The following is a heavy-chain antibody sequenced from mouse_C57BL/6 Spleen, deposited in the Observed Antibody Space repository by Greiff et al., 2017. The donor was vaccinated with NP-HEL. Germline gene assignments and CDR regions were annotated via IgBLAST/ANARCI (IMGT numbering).Heavy chain of an antibody. CDR1: GFTFSSYA. V-gene: IGHV5-4*01. J-gene: IGHJ4*01. Sequence: VQLKQSGGGLVKPGGSLKLSCAASGFTFSSYAMSWVRQTPEKRLEWVATISDGGRYTYYPDNVKGRFTISRDNAKNNLYLQMSHLKSEDTAMYYCARDGKDAMDYWGQGTSVTVSS. D-gene: IGHD4-1*01. CDR2: ISDGGRYT. CDR3: ARDGKDAMDY.